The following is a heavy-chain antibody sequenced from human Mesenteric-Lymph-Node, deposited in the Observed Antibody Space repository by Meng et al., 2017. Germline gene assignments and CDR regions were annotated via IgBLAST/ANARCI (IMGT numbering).Heavy chain of an antibody. Sequence: GESLKISCAASGFTFSDYYMSWIRQAPGKGLEWVSYISSSGSTIYYADSVKGRFTISRDNAKNSLYLQMNSLRAEDTAVYYCARRRPIVVEGAFDIWGRGPMVPVSS. CDR1: GFTFSDYY. D-gene: IGHD2-21*01. J-gene: IGHJ3*02. CDR2: ISSSGSTI. V-gene: IGHV3-11*04. CDR3: ARRRPIVVEGAFDI.